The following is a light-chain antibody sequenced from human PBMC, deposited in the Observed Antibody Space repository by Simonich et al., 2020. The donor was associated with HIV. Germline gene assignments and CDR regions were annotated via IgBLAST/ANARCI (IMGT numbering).Light chain of an antibody. V-gene: IGKV2-28*01. CDR1: QSLLHSNGYKY. Sequence: IVMTHSPLSLPVTPGEPASISCSSSQSLLHSNGYKYLEWCLQKPGPSPQFLIYLGSNRASGVPDRVSGSGSGTDFTLKSSRVEAEDVGVYYCMQAVQTPPTFGGGTKVEIK. CDR2: LGS. CDR3: MQAVQTPPT. J-gene: IGKJ4*01.